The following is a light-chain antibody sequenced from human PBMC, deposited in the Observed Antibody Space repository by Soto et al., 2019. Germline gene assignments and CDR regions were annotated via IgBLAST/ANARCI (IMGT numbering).Light chain of an antibody. CDR3: QQYYTYPFT. CDR2: AAS. J-gene: IGKJ3*01. V-gene: IGKV1-16*01. Sequence: DIQMTQSPSSISASVGDRITITCRASQGIATDLVWFQQRPGQAPKSLIYAASTLQSGVPSVFSASGSGTDFSLTISGLQPDDFATYYCQQYYTYPFTFGPGTRV. CDR1: QGIATD.